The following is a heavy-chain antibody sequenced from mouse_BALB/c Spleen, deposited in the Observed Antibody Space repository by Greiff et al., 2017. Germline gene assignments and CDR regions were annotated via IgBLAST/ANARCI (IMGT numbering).Heavy chain of an antibody. J-gene: IGHJ4*01. Sequence: VQLQQSGAGLVAPSQCLSITCTASGFSLTGYGVNWVRQPPGKGLEWLGMIWGDGSTDYNSALKTRLSISKDNSTSQVFLKMNSLQTDDTARYYCARDRRNCRYDYYAMDYWGQGTSVTVSS. CDR3: ARDRRNCRYDYYAMDY. CDR1: GFSLTGYG. D-gene: IGHD2-14*01. CDR2: IWGDGST. V-gene: IGHV2-6-7*01.